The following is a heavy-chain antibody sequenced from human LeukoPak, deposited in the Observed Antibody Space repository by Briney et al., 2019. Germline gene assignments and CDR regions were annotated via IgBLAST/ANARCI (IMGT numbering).Heavy chain of an antibody. CDR2: MQSTGNS. CDR1: GDSISTYH. D-gene: IGHD1-26*01. V-gene: IGHV4-59*01. CDR3: ARDYLVGAPLDS. Sequence: SETLSLTCSVSGDSISTYHWNWIRKPPGKGLEWIGYMQSTGNSNYNPSLKSRVSMSVETSKNRIVLNLSSVTAADTAVYYCARDYLVGAPLDSWGQGTLVTVSS. J-gene: IGHJ4*02.